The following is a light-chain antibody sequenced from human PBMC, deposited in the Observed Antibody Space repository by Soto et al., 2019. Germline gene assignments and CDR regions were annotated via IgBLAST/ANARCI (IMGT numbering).Light chain of an antibody. Sequence: QSALTQPPSASGSPGQSVTISCTGTSRDVGGYNYVSWYQQHPGKAPKLIIFEVTERPSGVPDRFSGSKSGVTASLTVSGLRAEDEGYYYCTSYAGSSTLVFGGGTKLTVL. CDR3: TSYAGSSTLV. J-gene: IGLJ2*01. CDR1: SRDVGGYNY. CDR2: EVT. V-gene: IGLV2-8*01.